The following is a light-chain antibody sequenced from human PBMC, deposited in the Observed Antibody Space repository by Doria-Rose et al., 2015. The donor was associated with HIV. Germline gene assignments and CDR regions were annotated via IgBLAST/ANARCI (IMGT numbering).Light chain of an antibody. CDR2: GAS. J-gene: IGKJ1*01. CDR1: QSVSANY. V-gene: IGKV3-20*01. Sequence: TQSPGTLSLSPGERATLSCRASQSVSANYLAWYQQRPGQSPRLLIYGASSRATDIPDRFSGSGSGTDFTLTISRLEPEDFAVYYCHQYASSRTFGQG. CDR3: HQYASSRT.